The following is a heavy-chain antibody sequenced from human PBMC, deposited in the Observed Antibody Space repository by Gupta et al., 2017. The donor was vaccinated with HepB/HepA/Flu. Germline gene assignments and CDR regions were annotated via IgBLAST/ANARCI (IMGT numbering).Heavy chain of an antibody. J-gene: IGHJ6*03. CDR2: IKQDGSEK. V-gene: IGHV3-7*01. CDR1: GFTFSSYC. Sequence: EVQLVESGGGLVQPGGSLRLSCAASGFTFSSYCMSWVRQAPGKGLEWVANIKQDGSEKYYVDSVKGRFTISRDNAKNSLYLQMNSLRAEDTAVYYCASGYCSGGSCPFHYLLPSYYYYYMDVWGKGTTVTVSS. CDR3: ASGYCSGGSCPFHYLLPSYYYYYMDV. D-gene: IGHD2-15*01.